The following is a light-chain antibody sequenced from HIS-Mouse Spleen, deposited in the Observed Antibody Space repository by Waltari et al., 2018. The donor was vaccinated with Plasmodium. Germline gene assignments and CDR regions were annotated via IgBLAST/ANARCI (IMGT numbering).Light chain of an antibody. CDR2: EGS. CDR3: CSYAGSSTFVV. V-gene: IGLV2-23*03. Sequence: QSALTQPASVSGSPGQSITIPCPGTSSDCGRYNLVSWYQQHPGKAPKLMIYEGSKRPSGVSNRFSGSKSGNTASLTISGLQAEDEADYYCCSYAGSSTFVVFGGGTKLTVL. J-gene: IGLJ2*01. CDR1: SSDCGRYNL.